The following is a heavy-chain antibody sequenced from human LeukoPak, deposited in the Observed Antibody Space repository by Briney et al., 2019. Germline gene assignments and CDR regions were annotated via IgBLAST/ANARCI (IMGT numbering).Heavy chain of an antibody. CDR3: ARDSGRGFDY. D-gene: IGHD3-10*01. Sequence: ASVEVSCKTSGYSFTDYYMHWVRQAPGQGLEWMGIINPSGGSTSYAQKFQGRVTMTRDTSTSTVYMELSSLRSEDTAVYYCARDSGRGFDYWGQGTLVTVSS. CDR1: GYSFTDYY. V-gene: IGHV1-46*01. J-gene: IGHJ4*02. CDR2: INPSGGST.